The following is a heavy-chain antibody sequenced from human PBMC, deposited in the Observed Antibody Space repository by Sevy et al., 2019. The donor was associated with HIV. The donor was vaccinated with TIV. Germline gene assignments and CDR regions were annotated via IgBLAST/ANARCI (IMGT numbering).Heavy chain of an antibody. CDR2: VSYDGSDK. J-gene: IGHJ4*02. V-gene: IGHV3-30*18. CDR1: GFSFDKFA. Sequence: GGSLRLSCEVSGFSFDKFAMNWVRRAPGKGLEWVAGVSYDGSDKKYADSVKGRFTISRDNSKNTLYLQMNSLRAEDTAIYYCAKHSTIFGVAPRWVYFDSWGQGTLVTVSS. D-gene: IGHD3-3*01. CDR3: AKHSTIFGVAPRWVYFDS.